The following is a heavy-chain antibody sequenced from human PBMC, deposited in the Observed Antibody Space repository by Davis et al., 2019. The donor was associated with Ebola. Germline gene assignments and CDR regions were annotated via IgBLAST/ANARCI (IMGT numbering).Heavy chain of an antibody. CDR2: ISAYNGNT. V-gene: IGHV1-18*01. J-gene: IGHJ4*02. CDR1: GGTFSSYA. D-gene: IGHD3-16*01. CDR3: ARDPGGMSVARFDY. Sequence: ASVQVSCKASGGTFSSYAISWVRQAPGQGLEWMGWISAYNGNTNYAQKLQGRVTMTTDTSTSTAYMELRSLKSDDTAVYYCARDPGGMSVARFDYWGQGTLVTVSS.